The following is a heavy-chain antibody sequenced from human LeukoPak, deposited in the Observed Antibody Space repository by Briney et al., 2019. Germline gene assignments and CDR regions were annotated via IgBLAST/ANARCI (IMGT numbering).Heavy chain of an antibody. CDR1: GFTFDDYA. V-gene: IGHV3-9*03. J-gene: IGHJ4*02. D-gene: IGHD1-1*01. CDR3: AKLGGTGYYFDY. Sequence: GRSLRLSCAASGFTFDDYAMHWVRQAPGKGLEWVSGISWNSGSIGYADSVKGRFTISRDNAKNSLYLQMNSLRAEDMALYYCAKLGGTGYYFDYWGQGTLVTVSS. CDR2: ISWNSGSI.